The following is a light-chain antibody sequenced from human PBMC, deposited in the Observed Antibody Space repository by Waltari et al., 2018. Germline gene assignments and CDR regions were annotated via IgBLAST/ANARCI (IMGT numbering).Light chain of an antibody. V-gene: IGKV3-20*01. CDR2: GAS. CDR1: QSVAGNY. J-gene: IGKJ4*01. CDR3: QQYGSSPYDSSPFT. Sequence: EIVLTQSPGTLSLSPGERATLSCRASQSVAGNYLAWYQQKPGQAPRLLIDGASTRATGIPDRFSGSGFGTDVTLTISRLEPEDFAVYHCQQYGSSPYDSSPFTFGGGTKVEIK.